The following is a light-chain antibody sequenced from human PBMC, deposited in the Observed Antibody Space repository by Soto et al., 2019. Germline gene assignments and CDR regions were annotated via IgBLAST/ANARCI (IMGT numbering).Light chain of an antibody. J-gene: IGLJ2*01. V-gene: IGLV2-14*01. CDR1: SNDIGTYNY. Sequence: QSALTQPASVSGSPGQSITISCTGTSNDIGTYNYVSWYQHHPGQAPKLLIYEVSNRPSGVSNRFSGSKSGNTASLTISGLQAEDEADYHCTSFTTSTTVVFGGGTKLTVL. CDR2: EVS. CDR3: TSFTTSTTVV.